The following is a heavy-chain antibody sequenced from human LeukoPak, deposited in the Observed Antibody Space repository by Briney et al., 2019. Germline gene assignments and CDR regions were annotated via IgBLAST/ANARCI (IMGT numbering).Heavy chain of an antibody. CDR1: GGTFSSYA. V-gene: IGHV1-69*13. D-gene: IGHD2-2*01. Sequence: ASVKVSCKASGGTFSSYAISWVRQAPGQGLEWMGGIIPIFGTANYAQKFQGRVTITADESTSTAYMELSSLRSEDTAVYYCASSARGYCSSTSCYAGYYHYMDVWGKGTTVTISS. J-gene: IGHJ6*03. CDR3: ASSARGYCSSTSCYAGYYHYMDV. CDR2: IIPIFGTA.